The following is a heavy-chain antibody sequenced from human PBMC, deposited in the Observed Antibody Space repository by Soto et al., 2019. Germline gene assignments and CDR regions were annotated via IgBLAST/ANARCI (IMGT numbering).Heavy chain of an antibody. J-gene: IGHJ4*02. D-gene: IGHD5-18*01. CDR1: GYTFTNYG. V-gene: IGHV1-18*01. Sequence: QVQLVQSGAEVREPGASVKVSCKASGYTFTNYGVSWVRQAPGQGLEWMGWIGGYKGNTNYAQKLQGRVTLTTDTSMNTAYKELRSLRSDDTAVYYCAPHTLDTGMPSGYWGQGTLVTVSS. CDR3: APHTLDTGMPSGY. CDR2: IGGYKGNT.